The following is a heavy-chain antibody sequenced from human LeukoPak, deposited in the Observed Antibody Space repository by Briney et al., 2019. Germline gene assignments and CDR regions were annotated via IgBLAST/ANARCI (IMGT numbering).Heavy chain of an antibody. V-gene: IGHV3-30-3*01. CDR2: VSYDGSNK. D-gene: IGHD6-6*01. CDR1: GFTFSSYA. J-gene: IGHJ4*02. Sequence: GRSLRLSCAASGFTFSSYAMRWVRQAPGKGLEWVAVVSYDGSNKYYADSVKGRFTISRDNSKNTLYLQMNSLRAEDTAVYYCARAGEYSSSRSYFDYWGQGTLVTVSS. CDR3: ARAGEYSSSRSYFDY.